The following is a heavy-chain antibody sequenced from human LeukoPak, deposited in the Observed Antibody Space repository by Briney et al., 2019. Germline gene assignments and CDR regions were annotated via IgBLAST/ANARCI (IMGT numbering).Heavy chain of an antibody. CDR1: EFTFDDYA. Sequence: WPGGSLRLSCATSEFTFDDYAMSWVRHAPGKGLEWVSGINWNGAGTVYGDSVKGRFTISRDNAKNSLSLQMNSLRAEDTAVYYCAKPMTRYYYMDVWGKGTTVTVSS. V-gene: IGHV3-20*04. D-gene: IGHD3-22*01. CDR2: INWNGAGT. CDR3: AKPMTRYYYMDV. J-gene: IGHJ6*03.